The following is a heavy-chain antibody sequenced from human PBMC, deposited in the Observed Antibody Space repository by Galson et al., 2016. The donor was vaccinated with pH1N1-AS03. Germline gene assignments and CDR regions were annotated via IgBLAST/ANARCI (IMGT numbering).Heavy chain of an antibody. CDR1: GFSLATNGVG. CDR3: AQSDYGDYVDYFDY. J-gene: IGHJ4*02. V-gene: IGHV2-5*02. D-gene: IGHD4-17*01. Sequence: PALVKPTQTLTLTCNFSGFSLATNGVGVGWIRQPPGKALEWLALIYWDDDKRYSPSLKSRLTITKDTSKNQVVLTMTNMDPVDTATYYCAQSDYGDYVDYFDYWGQGTLVTVSS. CDR2: IYWDDDK.